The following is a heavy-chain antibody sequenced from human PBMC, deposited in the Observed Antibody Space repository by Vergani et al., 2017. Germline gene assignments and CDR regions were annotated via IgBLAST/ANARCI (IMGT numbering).Heavy chain of an antibody. Sequence: QVQLVESGGGVVQPGRSLRLSCAASGFTFSSYAMHWVRQAPGKGLEWVAVISYDGSNKYYADSVKGRITISRANSKNTLYLQMNSLRAEDTAVYYCARLYSSSSPVDYWGQGTLVTVSS. D-gene: IGHD6-6*01. CDR2: ISYDGSNK. V-gene: IGHV3-30-3*01. J-gene: IGHJ4*02. CDR1: GFTFSSYA. CDR3: ARLYSSSSPVDY.